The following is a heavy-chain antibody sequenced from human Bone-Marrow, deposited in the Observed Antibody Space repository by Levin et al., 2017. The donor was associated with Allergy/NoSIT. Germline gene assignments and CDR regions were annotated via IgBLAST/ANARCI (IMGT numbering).Heavy chain of an antibody. J-gene: IGHJ4*02. CDR2: ISGSGDST. Sequence: GGSLRLSCAASGFTFSNYAMSWVRQAPGKGLEWVSGISGSGDSTYDGDSVKGRFTISRDNSKNTLYLQMNSLRADDTAVYYCAKDRDFYGSGSLGNWGQGTLVTVSS. CDR1: GFTFSNYA. V-gene: IGHV3-23*01. D-gene: IGHD3-10*01. CDR3: AKDRDFYGSGSLGN.